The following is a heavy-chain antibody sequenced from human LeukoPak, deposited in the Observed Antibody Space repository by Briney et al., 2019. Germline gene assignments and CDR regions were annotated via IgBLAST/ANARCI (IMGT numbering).Heavy chain of an antibody. D-gene: IGHD6-13*01. Sequence: GGSLRLSCAASGFTFSSYGMHWVRQAPGKGLEWVAVIWYDGSNKYYADSVKGRFTISRDNSKNTLYLQMNSLRAEDTAVYYCAREKDSSSWYFGYFDYWGQGTLVTVSS. CDR1: GFTFSSYG. CDR3: AREKDSSSWYFGYFDY. V-gene: IGHV3-33*01. J-gene: IGHJ4*02. CDR2: IWYDGSNK.